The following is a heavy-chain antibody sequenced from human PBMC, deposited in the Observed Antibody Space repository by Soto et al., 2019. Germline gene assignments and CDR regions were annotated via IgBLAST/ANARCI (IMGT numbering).Heavy chain of an antibody. CDR1: GGTFSSYA. J-gene: IGHJ4*02. Sequence: SVKVSCKASGGTFSSYAISWVRQAPGQGLEWMGGIIPIFGTANYAQKFQGRVTITADESTSTAYMELSSLRSEDTAVYYCARDLSRAYCGGDCYFDYWGQGTLVTVSS. D-gene: IGHD2-21*02. CDR3: ARDLSRAYCGGDCYFDY. V-gene: IGHV1-69*13. CDR2: IIPIFGTA.